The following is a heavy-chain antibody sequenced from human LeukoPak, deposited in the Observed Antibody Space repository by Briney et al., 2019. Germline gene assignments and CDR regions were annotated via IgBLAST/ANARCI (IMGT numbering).Heavy chain of an antibody. V-gene: IGHV3-53*01. CDR2: IYSDNT. CDR3: VRDGPTAVGGPRAFDI. Sequence: GGSLRLSCTVSGFTVSSNSMSWVRQAPGKGLEWVSFIYSDNTHYSDSVKGRFTISRQNAKSSLFLQMNSLRAEDTAVYYCVRDGPTAVGGPRAFDIWGQGTMVTVSS. D-gene: IGHD4-23*01. J-gene: IGHJ3*02. CDR1: GFTVSSNS.